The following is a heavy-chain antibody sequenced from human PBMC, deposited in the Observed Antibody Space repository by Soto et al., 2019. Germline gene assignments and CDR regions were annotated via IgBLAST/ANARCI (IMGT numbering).Heavy chain of an antibody. D-gene: IGHD2-15*01. CDR3: ARGRSHRRRLGFYYYYGMDV. CDR1: GGTFSSYA. J-gene: IGHJ6*02. Sequence: SVKVSCKASGGTFSSYAISWVRQAPGQGLEWMGGIIPIFGTANYAQKFQGRVTITADESTSTAYMELSSLRSEDTAVYYCARGRSHRRRLGFYYYYGMDVWGQGTTVTVSS. CDR2: IIPIFGTA. V-gene: IGHV1-69*13.